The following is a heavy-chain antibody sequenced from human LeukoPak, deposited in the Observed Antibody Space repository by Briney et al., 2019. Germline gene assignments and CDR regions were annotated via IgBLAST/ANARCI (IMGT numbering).Heavy chain of an antibody. J-gene: IGHJ5*02. CDR3: ARGVASTGIGWFDP. CDR1: GGFISSYS. Sequence: SETLSLTCTVSGGFISSYSWSWIRQDAGKGLEWIGRIYTSGSTNYNPSLKSRVTMSVDTSKNQFSLNLSSVTAADTAVYYCARGVASTGIGWFDPWGQGTLVTASS. D-gene: IGHD6-13*01. CDR2: IYTSGST. V-gene: IGHV4-4*07.